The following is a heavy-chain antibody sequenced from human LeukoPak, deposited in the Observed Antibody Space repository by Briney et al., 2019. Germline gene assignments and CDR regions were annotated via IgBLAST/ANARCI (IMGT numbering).Heavy chain of an antibody. D-gene: IGHD5-24*01. V-gene: IGHV3-74*01. CDR3: ARSNRWSFDY. Sequence: PGGSLRLSCAAPGFTFSSYWMHWVRQAPGKGLVWVSRINGDGSSTNYADSVKGRFTISRDNAKNTVYLQMSSLRAEDTAVYYCARSNRWSFDYWGQGTLVTVSS. CDR2: INGDGSST. J-gene: IGHJ4*02. CDR1: GFTFSSYW.